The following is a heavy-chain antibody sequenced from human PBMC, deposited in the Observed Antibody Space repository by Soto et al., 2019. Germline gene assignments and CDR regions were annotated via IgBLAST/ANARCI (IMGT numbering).Heavy chain of an antibody. CDR1: GYTLTSYG. D-gene: IGHD6-13*01. V-gene: IGHV1-18*01. CDR2: ISANSGNT. J-gene: IGHJ6*02. CDR3: ARDECRYSSSCKYNYGMDV. Sequence: GASVKGSCKASGYTLTSYGISWVRQAPGQGLEWMGWISANSGNTNYAQKLQGRVTMTRDTSMSTAYMELSSLRSDDTAVYYCARDECRYSSSCKYNYGMDVWGQGTTVTVSS.